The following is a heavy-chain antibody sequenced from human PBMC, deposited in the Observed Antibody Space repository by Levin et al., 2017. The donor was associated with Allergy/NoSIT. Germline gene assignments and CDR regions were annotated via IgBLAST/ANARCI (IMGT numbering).Heavy chain of an antibody. CDR1: GFSLSTSGMC. J-gene: IGHJ3*02. CDR3: ARIRDYGDYPDAFDI. D-gene: IGHD4-17*01. Sequence: SGPTLVKPTQTLTLTCTFSGFSLSTSGMCVSWIRQPPGKALEWLALIDWDDDKYYSTSLKTRLTISKDTSKNQVVLTMTNMDPVDTATYYCARIRDYGDYPDAFDIWGQGTMVTVSS. CDR2: IDWDDDK. V-gene: IGHV2-70*01.